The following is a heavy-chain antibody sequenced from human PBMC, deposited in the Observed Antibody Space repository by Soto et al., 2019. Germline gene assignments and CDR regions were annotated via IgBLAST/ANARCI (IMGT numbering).Heavy chain of an antibody. J-gene: IGHJ6*02. V-gene: IGHV1-46*01. Sequence: GASVKVSCKASGYTFTSYYMHWVRQAPGQGLEWMGIINPSGGSTSYAQKFQGRVTMTRDTSISTAYMELSRLRSDDTAVYYCARVTGGNYYGSGSYIDVWGQGTTVTVSS. CDR3: ARVTGGNYYGSGSYIDV. D-gene: IGHD3-10*01. CDR1: GYTFTSYY. CDR2: INPSGGST.